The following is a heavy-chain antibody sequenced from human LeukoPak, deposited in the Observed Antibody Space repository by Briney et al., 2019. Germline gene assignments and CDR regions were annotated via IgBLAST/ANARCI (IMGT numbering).Heavy chain of an antibody. D-gene: IGHD5-12*01. J-gene: IGHJ4*02. Sequence: GGSLRLSCAASGFTFSTYAMGWVRQAPGKGLEWVSGISGSDGSTYYADSVKGRFTISRDNSKNTLYLQMNSLRAEDTALYYCAKEGWHSGYDYAEFDYWGQGTLVTVSS. CDR2: ISGSDGST. CDR1: GFTFSTYA. V-gene: IGHV3-23*01. CDR3: AKEGWHSGYDYAEFDY.